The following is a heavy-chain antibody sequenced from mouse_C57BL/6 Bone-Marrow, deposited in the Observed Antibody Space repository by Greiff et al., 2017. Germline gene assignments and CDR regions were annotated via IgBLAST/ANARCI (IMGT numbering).Heavy chain of an antibody. CDR2: IWSGGST. CDR3: ARGGLRRTWFAY. D-gene: IGHD2-4*01. CDR1: GFSLTSYG. Sequence: VQGVESGPGLVQPSQSLSITCKVSGFSLTSYGVHWVRQSPGKGLEWLGVIWSGGSTDYNAAFISRLSISKDNSKSQVFFKMNSLQADDTAIYYCARGGLRRTWFAYWGQGTLVTVSA. V-gene: IGHV2-2*01. J-gene: IGHJ3*01.